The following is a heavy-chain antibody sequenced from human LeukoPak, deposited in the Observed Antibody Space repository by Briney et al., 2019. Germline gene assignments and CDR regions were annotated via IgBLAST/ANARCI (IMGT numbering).Heavy chain of an antibody. J-gene: IGHJ4*01. Sequence: PSETLSLTCAVYGGSFSGYYWSWIRQPPGKGLEWIGEINHSGSTNYNPSLKSRVTISVDTSKNQFSLKLSSVTAADTAVYYCARGRYGSRYDSSGYYSKTVDYWGHGTLVTVSS. CDR1: GGSFSGYY. V-gene: IGHV4-34*01. CDR3: ARGRYGSRYDSSGYYSKTVDY. D-gene: IGHD3-22*01. CDR2: INHSGST.